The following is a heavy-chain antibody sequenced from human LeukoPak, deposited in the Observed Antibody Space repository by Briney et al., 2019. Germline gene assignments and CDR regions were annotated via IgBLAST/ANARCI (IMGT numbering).Heavy chain of an antibody. CDR3: ARGDVRGYYYYGMDV. V-gene: IGHV4-39*07. Sequence: SETLSLTCTVSGGSISSSSSFWAWIRQPPGKGLEWIGEIYHSGSTNYNPSLKSRVTISVDKSKNQFSLKLSSVTAADTAVYYCARGDVRGYYYYGMDVWGQGTTVTVSS. D-gene: IGHD3-10*01. CDR2: IYHSGST. J-gene: IGHJ6*02. CDR1: GGSISSSSSF.